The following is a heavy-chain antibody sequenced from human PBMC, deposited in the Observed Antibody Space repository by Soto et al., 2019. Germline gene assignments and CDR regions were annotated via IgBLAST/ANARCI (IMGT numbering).Heavy chain of an antibody. Sequence: ASVKVSCKASGYTFTSYGISWVRQAPGQGLEWMGWISAYNGNTNYAQKLQGRVTMTTDTSTSTAYMELRSLRSDDTAVYYCARLLLILGYFDYWGQGPLVPFSS. J-gene: IGHJ4*02. D-gene: IGHD3-16*01. CDR2: ISAYNGNT. CDR3: ARLLLILGYFDY. V-gene: IGHV1-18*01. CDR1: GYTFTSYG.